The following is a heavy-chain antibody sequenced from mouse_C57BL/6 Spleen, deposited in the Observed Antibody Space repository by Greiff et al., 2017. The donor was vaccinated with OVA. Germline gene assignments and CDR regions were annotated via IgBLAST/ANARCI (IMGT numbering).Heavy chain of an antibody. Sequence: VKLVESGAERGKPGASVKISGKASGYAFGGYWRKGWKQRPGKGLGWIGQIYPGDGDTNYNGKFKGKATLTADKSSSTAYMQLSSLTSEDSAVYFCARDWDERFAYWGQGTLVTVSA. J-gene: IGHJ3*01. V-gene: IGHV1-80*01. D-gene: IGHD4-1*01. CDR2: IYPGDGDT. CDR3: ARDWDERFAY. CDR1: GYAFGGYW.